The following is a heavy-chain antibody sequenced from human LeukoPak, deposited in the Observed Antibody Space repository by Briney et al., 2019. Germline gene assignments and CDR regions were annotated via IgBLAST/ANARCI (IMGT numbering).Heavy chain of an antibody. CDR1: GYTFTSYD. CDR3: ARKGPANYYYYYVDV. D-gene: IGHD6-25*01. J-gene: IGHJ6*03. CDR2: MNPNSGNT. V-gene: IGHV1-8*01. Sequence: GASVKVSCKASGYTFTSYDLNWVRQVTGQGLEWMGWMNPNSGNTGYAPKFQGRVTMTRNTSISTAYMELSNLRSDDTAVYYCARKGPANYYYYYVDVWGRGTSVTVSS.